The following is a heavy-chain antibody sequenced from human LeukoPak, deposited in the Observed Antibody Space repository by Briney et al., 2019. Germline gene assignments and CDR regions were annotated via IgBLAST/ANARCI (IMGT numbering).Heavy chain of an antibody. CDR1: GGSFSGYY. Sequence: SETLSLTCAVYGGSFSGYYWSWIRQPPGKGLEWIGEINHSGSTNYNPSLKSRVTISVDTSKNQFSLKLSSVTAADTAVYYCAREARSSGAAGSLDYWGQGTLVTVSS. CDR2: INHSGST. CDR3: AREARSSGAAGSLDY. V-gene: IGHV4-34*01. J-gene: IGHJ4*02. D-gene: IGHD3-22*01.